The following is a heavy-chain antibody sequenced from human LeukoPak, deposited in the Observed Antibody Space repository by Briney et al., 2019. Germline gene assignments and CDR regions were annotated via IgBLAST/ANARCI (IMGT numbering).Heavy chain of an antibody. CDR3: ASGRHYYASGSPTDFDY. CDR2: IRTSNYI. Sequence: GGSLRLSCAASGFTFSGYSMNWVRQAPGKGLEWVSSIRTSNYIYYADSAKGRFTISRDNAKNSLYLHMNSLRAEDTAVYYGASGRHYYASGSPTDFDYWGQGTLVTVSS. D-gene: IGHD3-10*01. J-gene: IGHJ4*02. V-gene: IGHV3-21*01. CDR1: GFTFSGYS.